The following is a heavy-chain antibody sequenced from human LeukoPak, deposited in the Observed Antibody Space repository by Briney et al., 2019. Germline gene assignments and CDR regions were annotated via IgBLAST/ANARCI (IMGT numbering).Heavy chain of an antibody. CDR3: ARDLWGWGSDYLDY. V-gene: IGHV1-2*06. J-gene: IGHJ4*02. CDR2: ISPNSGAT. D-gene: IGHD4/OR15-4a*01. CDR1: GYTFTDYY. Sequence: GASVKVSCKASGYTFTDYYVHWVRLLPAQGLEWMGRISPNSGATNYAEKFRGRVTMARDTSINTVYMEMSSLRSDDTAVYYCARDLWGWGSDYLDYWGQGTLVTVSS.